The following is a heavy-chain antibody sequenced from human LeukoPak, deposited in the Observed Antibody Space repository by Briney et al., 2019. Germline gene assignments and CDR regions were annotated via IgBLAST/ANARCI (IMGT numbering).Heavy chain of an antibody. D-gene: IGHD5-12*01. CDR1: GFTFTGYY. Sequence: GASVKVSCKTSGFTFTGYYVRWVRQAPGQGPEWVGWMYFNSGATRFAPKFQGRVTMTRDTSTSTAYMEFSSLRSDDTAMYYCAREGSSGQDWYAFDIWGQGTMLTVSS. J-gene: IGHJ3*02. V-gene: IGHV1-2*02. CDR2: MYFNSGAT. CDR3: AREGSSGQDWYAFDI.